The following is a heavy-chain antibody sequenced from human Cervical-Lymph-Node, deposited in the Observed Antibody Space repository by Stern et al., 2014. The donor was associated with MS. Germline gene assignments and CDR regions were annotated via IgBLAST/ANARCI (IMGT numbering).Heavy chain of an antibody. Sequence: VQLVESGGGVVQPGRSLRLSCAASGFTFSRYGMHWVRQAPGKGLEWVAVISYDGTNKYYAESVKGRFTISRDNSKNTLYLQMNSLRNEDTAVYYCANSSYSSSSYNWFDPWGQGTQVTVSS. CDR3: ANSSYSSSSYNWFDP. CDR2: ISYDGTNK. J-gene: IGHJ5*02. D-gene: IGHD6-6*01. V-gene: IGHV3-30*18. CDR1: GFTFSRYG.